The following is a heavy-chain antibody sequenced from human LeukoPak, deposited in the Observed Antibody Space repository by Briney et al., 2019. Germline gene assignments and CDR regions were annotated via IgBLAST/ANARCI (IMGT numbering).Heavy chain of an antibody. CDR1: GFTFSNYW. V-gene: IGHV3-7*01. J-gene: IGHJ4*02. D-gene: IGHD1-20*01. CDR3: ARIWYFGDNNWRYFDY. Sequence: GGPLRLSCAASGFTFSNYWMSWVRQATGKGLEWVANIDSDGSETQDVGSVKGRFTTSRDNAKNSLYLHMNSLRAEDTAIYYCARIWYFGDNNWRYFDYWGQGTLVTVSS. CDR2: IDSDGSET.